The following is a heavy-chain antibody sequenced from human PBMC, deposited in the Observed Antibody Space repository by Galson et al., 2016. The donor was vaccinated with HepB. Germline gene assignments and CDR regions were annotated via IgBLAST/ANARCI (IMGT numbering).Heavy chain of an antibody. Sequence: SETLSLTCSVSGYSISTGYYWGWIRQPPGKGLEWIGYIFRSGTTYYNPSLKSRVTLSLDTSKNRFALKLASVTAADTAMYYCARDNSAMARGIIIRGEVDYWGQGTLVTVSS. V-gene: IGHV4-38-2*02. CDR3: ARDNSAMARGIIIRGEVDY. J-gene: IGHJ4*02. CDR1: GYSISTGYY. D-gene: IGHD3-10*01. CDR2: IFRSGTT.